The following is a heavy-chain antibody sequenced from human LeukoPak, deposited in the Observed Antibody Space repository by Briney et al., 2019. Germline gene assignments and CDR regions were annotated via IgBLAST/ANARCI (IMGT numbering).Heavy chain of an antibody. CDR2: VTGSGSAT. V-gene: IGHV3-23*01. CDR3: ARDVV. J-gene: IGHJ4*02. Sequence: TGGSLKLSCAASGFTFNSYAMSWVRQASGKGLEWVSTVTGSGSATYYADSVKGRFIISRDNSKNTLYLQMNSLRAEDTAVYYCARDVVWGQGTLVTVSS. D-gene: IGHD2-2*01. CDR1: GFTFNSYA.